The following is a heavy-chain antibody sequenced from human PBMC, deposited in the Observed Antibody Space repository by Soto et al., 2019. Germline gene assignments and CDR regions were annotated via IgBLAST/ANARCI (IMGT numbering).Heavy chain of an antibody. V-gene: IGHV3-30*18. D-gene: IGHD1-26*01. CDR1: GFTFSSYG. J-gene: IGHJ3*02. Sequence: QVQLVESGGGVVQPGRSLRLSCAASGFTFSSYGMHWVRQAPGKGLEWVAVISYDGSNNYYADSVKGRITISRDNSKHTLYLRMKSLRGRSTAVYYCAKDQWGLLMLNAFDIWGQGTMVTVSS. CDR2: ISYDGSNN. CDR3: AKDQWGLLMLNAFDI.